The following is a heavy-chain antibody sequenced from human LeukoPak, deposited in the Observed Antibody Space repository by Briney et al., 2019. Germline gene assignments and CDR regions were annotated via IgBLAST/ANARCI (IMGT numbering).Heavy chain of an antibody. D-gene: IGHD2-15*01. Sequence: SETLSLTCTVSGGSISSGGYYWSWIRQHPGKGLEWIGYIYYSGSTYYNPSLKSRVTISVDRSKNQFSLKLSSVTAADTAVYYCARYCSGGSYYYGMDVWGQGTTVTVSS. CDR2: IYYSGST. J-gene: IGHJ6*02. CDR3: ARYCSGGSYYYGMDV. V-gene: IGHV4-31*03. CDR1: GGSISSGGYY.